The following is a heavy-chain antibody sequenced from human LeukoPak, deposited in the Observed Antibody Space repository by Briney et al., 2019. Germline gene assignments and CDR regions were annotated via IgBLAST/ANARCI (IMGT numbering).Heavy chain of an antibody. CDR3: ARVVYYYYYMDV. J-gene: IGHJ6*03. CDR2: MSPNSGNT. V-gene: IGHV1-8*03. Sequence: GAAVNVSYMASGYTFTRYDINWVRQAPGQGLEWMGWMSPNSGNTGYAQKFQGRVTITRNSSISTAYIELSNLRSDDAAVYYCARVVYYYYYMDVWGKGTTVTVSS. CDR1: GYTFTRYD.